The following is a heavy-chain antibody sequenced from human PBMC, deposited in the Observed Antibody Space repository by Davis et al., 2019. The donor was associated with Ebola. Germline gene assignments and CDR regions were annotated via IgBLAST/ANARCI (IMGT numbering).Heavy chain of an antibody. V-gene: IGHV1-69*06. CDR1: GGTFSSYA. CDR3: ARDVRGITGPSEY. CDR2: IIPIFGTA. D-gene: IGHD1-1*01. Sequence: SVKVSCKASGGTFSSYAISWVRQAPGQGLEWMGGIIPIFGTANYAQKFQGRVTITADTSTSTAYMELRSLRSDDTARYYCARDVRGITGPSEYWGQGTLVTVSS. J-gene: IGHJ4*02.